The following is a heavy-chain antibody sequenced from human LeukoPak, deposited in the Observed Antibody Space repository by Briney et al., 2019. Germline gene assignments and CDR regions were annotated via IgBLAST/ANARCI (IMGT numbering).Heavy chain of an antibody. CDR1: GGTFSSYA. CDR2: IIPIFGTA. Sequence: GASVKVSCKASGGTFSSYAISWVRQAPGQGLEWVGGIIPIFGTANYAQKFQGRVTITADESTSTAYMELSSLRSEDTAVYYCARDRDWNDGYYYMDVWGKRTTVTVSS. J-gene: IGHJ6*03. CDR3: ARDRDWNDGYYYMDV. V-gene: IGHV1-69*13. D-gene: IGHD1-1*01.